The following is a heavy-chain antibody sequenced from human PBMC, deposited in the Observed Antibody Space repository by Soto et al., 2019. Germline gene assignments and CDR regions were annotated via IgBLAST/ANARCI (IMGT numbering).Heavy chain of an antibody. Sequence: ASVKVSCKASGYSFSDYYMHWVRQAPGQGLQWMGWINPKSGDTKCAQSFQGGVTMTRDTSINTAYMELNRLTSDDTAVYYCTRGRTTGHVAVSETILGGYWGQGTLVTVSS. V-gene: IGHV1-2*02. J-gene: IGHJ4*02. D-gene: IGHD6-19*01. CDR2: INPKSGDT. CDR1: GYSFSDYY. CDR3: TRGRTTGHVAVSETILGGY.